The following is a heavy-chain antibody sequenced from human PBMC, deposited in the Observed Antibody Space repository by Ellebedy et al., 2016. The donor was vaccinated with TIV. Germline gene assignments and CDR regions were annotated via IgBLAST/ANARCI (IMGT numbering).Heavy chain of an antibody. Sequence: MPSETLSLTCTVSGDSITSRSFYWGWIRQPPGKGLEWLGTIYYNGKAPYNPSLNSRVTISVDTSKNQFSLRLTSVTAADTAVYYCVELAGMAVSGPFDSWGQGTLVTVSS. CDR3: VELAGMAVSGPFDS. J-gene: IGHJ4*02. CDR1: GDSITSRSFY. CDR2: IYYNGKA. V-gene: IGHV4-39*01. D-gene: IGHD6-19*01.